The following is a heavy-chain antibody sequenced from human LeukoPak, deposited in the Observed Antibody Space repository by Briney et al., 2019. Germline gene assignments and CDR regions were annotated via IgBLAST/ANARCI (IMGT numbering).Heavy chain of an antibody. J-gene: IGHJ6*03. V-gene: IGHV4-30-2*01. Sequence: SETLSLTCTVSGGSISSGGYYWSWIRQPPGKGLEWIGYIYHSGSTYYNPSLKSRVTISVDRSKNQFSLKLSSVTAADTAVYYCARISLFPVYYMDVWGKGTTVTVSS. CDR1: GGSISSGGYY. D-gene: IGHD3-10*02. CDR2: IYHSGST. CDR3: ARISLFPVYYMDV.